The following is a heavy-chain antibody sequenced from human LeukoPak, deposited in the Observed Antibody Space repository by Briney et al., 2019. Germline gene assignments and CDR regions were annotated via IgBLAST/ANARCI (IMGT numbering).Heavy chain of an antibody. Sequence: PSETLSLTCTVSGGSISSSSYYWGWIRQPPGKGLEWIGSIYYSGSTYYNPSLKSRVTISVDTSKNQFSLKLSSVTAADTAVYYCARDREVGANWFDPWGQGTLVTVSS. CDR1: GGSISSSSYY. D-gene: IGHD1-26*01. J-gene: IGHJ5*02. CDR2: IYYSGST. V-gene: IGHV4-39*07. CDR3: ARDREVGANWFDP.